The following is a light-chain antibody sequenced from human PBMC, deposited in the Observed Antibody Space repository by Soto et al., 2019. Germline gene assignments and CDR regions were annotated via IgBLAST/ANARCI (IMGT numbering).Light chain of an antibody. V-gene: IGLV3-9*01. CDR1: NIGSKN. J-gene: IGLJ2*01. CDR3: QVWDISTAEV. CDR2: RDY. Sequence: SYELTQPLSVSVALGQTARITCGGNNIGSKNVHWYQQRPGQAPVVVIYRDYHRPAGIPERFSGSNSGNTATLTISRAQAGDEADYPCQVWDISTAEVFGGGTKLTVL.